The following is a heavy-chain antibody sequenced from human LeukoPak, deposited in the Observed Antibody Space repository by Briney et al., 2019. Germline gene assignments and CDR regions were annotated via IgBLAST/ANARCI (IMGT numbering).Heavy chain of an antibody. Sequence: GSLRLSCAASGFTFSSYGMSWIRQPPGKGLEWIGYIYYSGSTNYNPSLKSRVAISVDTSKNQFSLKLSSVTAADTAVYYCARVAFDAFDIWGQGTMVTVSS. D-gene: IGHD3-3*02. CDR1: GFTFSSYG. V-gene: IGHV4-59*01. J-gene: IGHJ3*02. CDR3: ARVAFDAFDI. CDR2: IYYSGST.